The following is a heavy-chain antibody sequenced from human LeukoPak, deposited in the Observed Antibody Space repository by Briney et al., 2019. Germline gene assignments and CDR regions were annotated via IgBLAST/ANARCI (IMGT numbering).Heavy chain of an antibody. D-gene: IGHD1-26*01. V-gene: IGHV4-61*08. J-gene: IGHJ4*02. CDR2: IYYSGRT. CDR3: ARYSGSYSVDY. CDR1: GGSIMVAAYS. Sequence: SETLSLTCTVSGGSIMVAAYSWSWIRQPPGKGLEWIGYIYYSGRTYYNPSLKSRVTMSIDTSKNQFSLKLSSLTAADTAVYFCARYSGSYSVDYWGQGTLVTVSS.